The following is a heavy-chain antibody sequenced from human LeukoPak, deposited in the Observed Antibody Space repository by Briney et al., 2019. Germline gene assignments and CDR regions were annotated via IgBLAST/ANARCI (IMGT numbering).Heavy chain of an antibody. CDR3: ARGGGLDV. D-gene: IGHD3/OR15-3a*01. J-gene: IGHJ4*02. V-gene: IGHV3-7*03. CDR1: GFTFSSYW. Sequence: GGSLRLSCATSGFTFSSYWMNWARQAPGKGLEWVASINHNGNVNYYVDSVKGRFTISRDNAKNSLYLQMSNLRAEDTAVYFCARGGGLDVWGQGTLVTVSS. CDR2: INHNGNVN.